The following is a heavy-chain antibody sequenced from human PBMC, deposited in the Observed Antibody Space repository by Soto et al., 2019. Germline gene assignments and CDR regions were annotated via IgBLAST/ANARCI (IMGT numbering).Heavy chain of an antibody. D-gene: IGHD3-10*01. CDR1: GGSFSGYY. J-gene: IGHJ4*01. Sequence: PSETLSLTCAVHGGSFSGYYWDWIRQPPGKGLEWIGYIYYSGSTNYNPSLKSRVTILVDTSKNQFSLKLSSVTAADTAVYYCARHIKGSASFYLNEADFWRRGTLVTVSS. V-gene: IGHV4-59*08. CDR3: ARHIKGSASFYLNEADF. CDR2: IYYSGST.